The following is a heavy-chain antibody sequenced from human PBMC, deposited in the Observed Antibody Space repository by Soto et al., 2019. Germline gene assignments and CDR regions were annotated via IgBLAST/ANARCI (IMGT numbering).Heavy chain of an antibody. D-gene: IGHD3-3*01. Sequence: GGSLRLSCAASGFTFSSYSMNWVRQAPGKGLEWVSSISSSSSYIYYADSVKGRFTISRDNAKNSLYLQMNSLRAEDTAVYYCARDLAILEWLSHPKSQNYFDYWGQGTLVTVSS. V-gene: IGHV3-21*01. J-gene: IGHJ4*02. CDR3: ARDLAILEWLSHPKSQNYFDY. CDR1: GFTFSSYS. CDR2: ISSSSSYI.